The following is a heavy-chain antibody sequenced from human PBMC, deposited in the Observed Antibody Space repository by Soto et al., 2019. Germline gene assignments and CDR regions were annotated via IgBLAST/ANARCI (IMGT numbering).Heavy chain of an antibody. Sequence: QVQLVQSGAEVKKPGASVKVSCKASGYTFTSYYMHWVRQAPGQGLEWMGIINPSGGSTSYAQKFQGRVTMTRDTSTSTVYMELSSLRSEDTAVYYCARDYGSSLSEGRFAPWGQGTLVTVSS. J-gene: IGHJ5*02. CDR1: GYTFTSYY. D-gene: IGHD6-13*01. CDR3: ARDYGSSLSEGRFAP. CDR2: INPSGGST. V-gene: IGHV1-46*01.